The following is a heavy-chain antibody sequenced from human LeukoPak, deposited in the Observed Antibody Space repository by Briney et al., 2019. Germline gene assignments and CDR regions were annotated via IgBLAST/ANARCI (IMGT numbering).Heavy chain of an antibody. CDR3: ARGRYCSGGSCYSSGPPPNYYFDY. V-gene: IGHV4-34*01. D-gene: IGHD2-15*01. CDR2: INHSGST. J-gene: IGHJ4*02. Sequence: SETLSPTCAVYGGSFSGYYWSWIRQPPGKGLEWIGEINHSGSTNYNPSLKSRVTISVDTSKNQFSLKLSSVTAADTAVYYCARGRYCSGGSCYSSGPPPNYYFDYWGQGTLVTVSS. CDR1: GGSFSGYY.